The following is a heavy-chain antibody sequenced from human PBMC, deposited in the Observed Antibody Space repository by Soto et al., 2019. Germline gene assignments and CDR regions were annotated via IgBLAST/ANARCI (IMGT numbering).Heavy chain of an antibody. D-gene: IGHD6-19*01. CDR1: GGSISSYY. V-gene: IGHV4-59*08. CDR2: IYYSGST. Sequence: PSEILSLTCTVSGGSISSYYWSWIRQPPGKGLEWIGYIYYSGSTNYNPSLKSRVTISVDTSKNQFSLKLSSVTAADTAVYYCARQVGGWAPWYFDYWGQGTLVTVSS. CDR3: ARQVGGWAPWYFDY. J-gene: IGHJ4*02.